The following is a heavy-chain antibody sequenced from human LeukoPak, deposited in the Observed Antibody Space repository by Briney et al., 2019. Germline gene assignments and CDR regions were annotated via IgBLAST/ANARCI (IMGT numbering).Heavy chain of an antibody. Sequence: PGGSLRLSCAASGFTFSRHAMNWVRQAPGKGLEWVSGISGSGGSTYYADAVKGRFTISRDNPKNTLYLQMNSLRAEDTAVYYCANRPAVAAAANYWGRGTLVTVS. D-gene: IGHD6-13*01. CDR1: GFTFSRHA. CDR2: ISGSGGST. CDR3: ANRPAVAAAANY. V-gene: IGHV3-23*01. J-gene: IGHJ4*02.